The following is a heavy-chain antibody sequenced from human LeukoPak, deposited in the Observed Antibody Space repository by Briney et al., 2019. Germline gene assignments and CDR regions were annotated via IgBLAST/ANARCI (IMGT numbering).Heavy chain of an antibody. CDR2: ISSSSSYI. CDR1: GFTFSSYS. Sequence: PGGSLRLSCAASGFTFSSYSMNWVRQAPGKGLEWVSSISSSSSYIYYADSVKGRFTISRDNAKNSLYLQMNSLRAEDTAVYYCARDEELELPSYFDYWGQGTLVTVSS. V-gene: IGHV3-21*01. D-gene: IGHD1-7*01. CDR3: ARDEELELPSYFDY. J-gene: IGHJ4*02.